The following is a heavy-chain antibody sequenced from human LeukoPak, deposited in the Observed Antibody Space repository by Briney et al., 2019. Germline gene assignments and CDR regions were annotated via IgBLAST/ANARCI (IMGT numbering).Heavy chain of an antibody. V-gene: IGHV3-53*01. D-gene: IGHD4-17*01. CDR1: GFTFSSYW. CDR2: IYSGGST. CDR3: ARDRGDYSLDY. Sequence: GGSLRLSCAASGFTFSSYWMHWVRQAPGKGLEWVSVIYSGGSTYYADSVKGRFTISRDNSKNTLYLQMNSLRAEDTAVYYCARDRGDYSLDYWGQGTLVTVSS. J-gene: IGHJ4*02.